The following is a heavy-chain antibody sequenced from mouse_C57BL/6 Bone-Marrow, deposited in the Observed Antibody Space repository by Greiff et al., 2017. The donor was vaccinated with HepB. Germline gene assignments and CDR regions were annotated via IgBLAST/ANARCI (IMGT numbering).Heavy chain of an antibody. D-gene: IGHD1-1*01. CDR2: INPGSGGT. CDR1: GYAFTNYL. Sequence: VQLQQSGAELVRPGTSVKVSCKASGYAFTNYLIEWVKQRPGQGLEWIGVINPGSGGTNYNEKFKGKATLTADKSSSTAYMQLSSLTSEDSAVYFCARAQFITAVVATPAWFAYWGQGTLVTVSA. V-gene: IGHV1-54*01. CDR3: ARAQFITAVVATPAWFAY. J-gene: IGHJ3*01.